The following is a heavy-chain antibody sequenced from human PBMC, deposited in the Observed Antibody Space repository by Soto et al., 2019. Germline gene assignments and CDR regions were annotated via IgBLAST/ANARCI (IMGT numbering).Heavy chain of an antibody. CDR3: ARRATYYHYFDY. CDR2: INAGNGNT. D-gene: IGHD3-16*01. CDR1: GYTFTSYA. V-gene: IGHV1-3*01. Sequence: ASVKVSCKASGYTFTSYAIHWVRQAPGQRLEWMGWINAGNGNTKYSQKFQGRVTITRDTSASTAYMELSSLKASDTAMYYCARRATYYHYFDYWGQGTLVTVSS. J-gene: IGHJ4*02.